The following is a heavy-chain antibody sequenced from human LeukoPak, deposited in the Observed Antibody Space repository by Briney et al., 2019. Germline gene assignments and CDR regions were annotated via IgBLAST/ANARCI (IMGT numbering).Heavy chain of an antibody. D-gene: IGHD6-19*01. CDR3: ARVLAVIGDY. Sequence: GRSLRLSCPASGFTFGSYAMSWVRQAPGKGLEWVSAISGSGGSTYYADSVKGRFTISRDNARNSLYLQMNSLRAEDTAVYYCARVLAVIGDYWGQGTLVTVSS. V-gene: IGHV3-23*01. J-gene: IGHJ4*02. CDR1: GFTFGSYA. CDR2: ISGSGGST.